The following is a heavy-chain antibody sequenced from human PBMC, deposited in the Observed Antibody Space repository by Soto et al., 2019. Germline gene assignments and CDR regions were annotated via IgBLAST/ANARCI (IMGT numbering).Heavy chain of an antibody. CDR1: GGSISSYY. D-gene: IGHD4-17*01. CDR2: IYYSGST. Sequence: QVQLQESGPGLVKPSETLSLTCTVSGGSISSYYWSWIRQPPGKGLEWIGYIYYSGSTNYNPSLKSRVTISVDTSKNQFSLKLSSVTAADTAVYYCARSQWTTEYYFDYWGQGTLVTVSS. CDR3: ARSQWTTEYYFDY. J-gene: IGHJ4*02. V-gene: IGHV4-59*01.